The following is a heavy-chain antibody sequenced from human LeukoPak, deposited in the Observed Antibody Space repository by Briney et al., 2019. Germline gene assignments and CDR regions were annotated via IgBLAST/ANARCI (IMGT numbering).Heavy chain of an antibody. CDR3: ARDFPLGWNYGDAFDI. D-gene: IGHD1-7*01. Sequence: SETLSLTCTVSGGSISSGSYYWSWIRQPAGKGLEWIGRIYTSGSTNYNPSLKSRVTISVDTSKNQFSLKLSSVTAADTAVYYCARDFPLGWNYGDAFDIWGQGTMVTVSS. V-gene: IGHV4-61*02. CDR1: GGSISSGSYY. CDR2: IYTSGST. J-gene: IGHJ3*02.